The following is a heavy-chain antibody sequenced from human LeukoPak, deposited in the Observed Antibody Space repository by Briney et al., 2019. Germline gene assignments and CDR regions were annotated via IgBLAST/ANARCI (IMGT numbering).Heavy chain of an antibody. Sequence: SVKVSCKASGGTFSSYAISWVRQAPGQGLEWMGRIIPIFGTANYAQKFQGRVTITADKSTSTAYMELSSLRSEDTAVYYCARSRPHRSGYYMDVWGKGTTVTVSS. V-gene: IGHV1-69*06. CDR3: ARSRPHRSGYYMDV. J-gene: IGHJ6*03. CDR2: IIPIFGTA. D-gene: IGHD3-10*01. CDR1: GGTFSSYA.